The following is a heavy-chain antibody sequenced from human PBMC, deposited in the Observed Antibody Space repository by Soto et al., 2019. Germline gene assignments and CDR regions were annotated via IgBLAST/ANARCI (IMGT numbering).Heavy chain of an antibody. D-gene: IGHD2-15*01. Sequence: TLSLTCAVSGGSISSGGYSWSWIRQPPGKDLEWIGYIYHSGSTYYNPSLKSRVTISVDRSKNQFSLKLSSVFAADTAVFYCVSIIYEYCSGGSCYYLSFWGQGTLVTVSS. CDR3: VSIIYEYCSGGSCYYLSF. CDR2: IYHSGST. CDR1: GGSISSGGYS. J-gene: IGHJ4*02. V-gene: IGHV4-30-2*01.